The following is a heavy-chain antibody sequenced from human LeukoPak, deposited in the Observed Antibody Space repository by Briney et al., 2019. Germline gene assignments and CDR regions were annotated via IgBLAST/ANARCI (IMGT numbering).Heavy chain of an antibody. J-gene: IGHJ4*02. CDR3: ASKSDSSGSYFDY. CDR2: IYPGDSDT. D-gene: IGHD3-22*01. CDR1: GYSFTSYW. Sequence: GESLKISCKGSGYSFTSYWIGWVRQMPGKGLEWMGIIYPGDSDTRYSPSFQGQVTISADKSISTAYLQWSSLKASDTAMYYCASKSDSSGSYFDYWGQGTLVTVSS. V-gene: IGHV5-51*01.